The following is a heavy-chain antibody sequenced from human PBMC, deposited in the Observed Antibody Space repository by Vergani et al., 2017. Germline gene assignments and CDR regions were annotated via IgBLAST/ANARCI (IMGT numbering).Heavy chain of an antibody. V-gene: IGHV3-30*02. CDR1: GFTFSSYG. D-gene: IGHD2-2*01. Sequence: QVQLVESGGGVVQPGGSLRLSCAASGFTFSSYGMHWVRQAPGKGLEWVAFIRYDGSNKYYADSVKGRFTISRDNSKNTLYLQMNSLRAEDTAVCYCAKEVGDIVVVPAAKVYYGMDVWGQGTTVTVSS. CDR3: AKEVGDIVVVPAAKVYYGMDV. J-gene: IGHJ6*02. CDR2: IRYDGSNK.